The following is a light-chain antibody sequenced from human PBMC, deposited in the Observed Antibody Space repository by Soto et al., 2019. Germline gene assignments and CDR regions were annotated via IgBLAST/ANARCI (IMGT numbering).Light chain of an antibody. CDR2: EGS. V-gene: IGKV1-5*03. CDR3: QQYNTYSRT. Sequence: DIQMTQSPSTLSASVGDRVTITCRASQSISSWLSWYRQKPGEAPKLLIYEGSTLEGGVPSRFSGSGSGTEFTLTISSLQPDDFATFYCQQYNTYSRTFGQGTTVEVK. CDR1: QSISSW. J-gene: IGKJ1*01.